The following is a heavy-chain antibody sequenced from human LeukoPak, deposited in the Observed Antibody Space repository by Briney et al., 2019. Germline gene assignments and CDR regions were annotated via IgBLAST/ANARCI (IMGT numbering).Heavy chain of an antibody. Sequence: PGGSLRLSCAASGFTFSSYWMSWVRQAPGKGLEWVANIKQDGSEKYYVDSVKGRFTISRDNAKNSLYLQMNSLRAADTAVYYCARPYGSASLEYWGQGTLVTVSS. CDR2: IKQDGSEK. D-gene: IGHD3-10*01. J-gene: IGHJ4*02. CDR1: GFTFSSYW. CDR3: ARPYGSASLEY. V-gene: IGHV3-7*03.